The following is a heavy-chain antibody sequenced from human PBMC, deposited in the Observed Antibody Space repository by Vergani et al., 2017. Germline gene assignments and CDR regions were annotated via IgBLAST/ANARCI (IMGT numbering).Heavy chain of an antibody. CDR1: GFTFDDYG. Sequence: DVHLAESGGGFFQPGGSLRLSCAASGFTFDDYGMSWVRQAPGKGLEWVSGINWNGGNTGYADSVKGRFTISRDNAKNSLYLQMNSLRAEDTALYYCARRAYNWNDDYFDYWGQGTLVTVSS. D-gene: IGHD1-1*01. J-gene: IGHJ4*02. CDR2: INWNGGNT. CDR3: ARRAYNWNDDYFDY. V-gene: IGHV3-20*04.